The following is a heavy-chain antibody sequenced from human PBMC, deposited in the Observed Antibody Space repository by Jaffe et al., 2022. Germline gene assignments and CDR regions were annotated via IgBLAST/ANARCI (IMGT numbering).Heavy chain of an antibody. J-gene: IGHJ4*02. CDR2: INSDGSST. CDR1: GFTFSSYW. D-gene: IGHD6-19*01. CDR3: AQLPTVTGTPVGY. Sequence: EVQLVESGGGLVQPGGSLRLSCAVSGFTFSSYWMHWVRQAPGKGLVWVSRINSDGSSTTYADFVKGRFTISRDNAKNTLYLQMNSLRVEDTAVYYCAQLPTVTGTPVGYWGQGTLVTVSS. V-gene: IGHV3-74*01.